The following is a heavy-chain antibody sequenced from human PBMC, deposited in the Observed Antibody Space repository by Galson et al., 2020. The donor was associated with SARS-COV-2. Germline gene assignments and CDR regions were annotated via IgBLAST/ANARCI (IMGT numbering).Heavy chain of an antibody. J-gene: IGHJ6*02. D-gene: IGHD2-8*02. CDR2: FYQDGTS. V-gene: IGHV4-38-2*01. CDR1: GISVKRGHF. CDR3: AGQAAECYRGLCRHHYFAAMDV. Sequence: SETLSLTCAVSGISVKRGHFWGWIRQPPGKGLEWIGNFYQDGTSYYNPSLQSRVTISIDTSTNPISLRLKSVTAADTAVYYCAGQAAECYRGLCRHHYFAAMDVLGQGTTVIVSS.